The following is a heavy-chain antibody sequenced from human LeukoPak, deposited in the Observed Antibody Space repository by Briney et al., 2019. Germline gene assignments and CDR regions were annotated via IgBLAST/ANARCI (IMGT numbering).Heavy chain of an antibody. Sequence: GGSLRLSCAASGFTFDDAMHWVRQAPGKGLECVSLISWDGDSTYYSDSVKGRFTISRDNNKNSLYLQMNSLRTEDTALYYCATAPYDSIGIFDYWGQGTLVTVSS. J-gene: IGHJ4*02. CDR3: ATAPYDSIGIFDY. CDR2: ISWDGDST. V-gene: IGHV3-43D*03. D-gene: IGHD3-22*01. CDR1: GFTFDDA.